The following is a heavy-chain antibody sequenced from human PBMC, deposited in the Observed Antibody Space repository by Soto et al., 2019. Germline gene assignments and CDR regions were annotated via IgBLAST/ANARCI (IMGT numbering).Heavy chain of an antibody. CDR1: GGSISSGGYY. CDR2: IYYSGST. CDR3: ARAVDDSSGNWFDP. V-gene: IGHV4-31*03. Sequence: SETLSLTSTVSGGSISSGGYYWSWIRQHPGKGLEWIGYIYYSGSTYYNPSLKSRVTISVDTSKNQFSLKLSSVTAADTAVYYCARAVDDSSGNWFDPWGQGTLVTVSS. D-gene: IGHD3-22*01. J-gene: IGHJ5*02.